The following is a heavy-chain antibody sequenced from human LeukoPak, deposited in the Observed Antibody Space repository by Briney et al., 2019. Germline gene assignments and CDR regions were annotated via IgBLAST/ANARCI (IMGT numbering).Heavy chain of an antibody. CDR2: INPDGSEK. Sequence: EGSLRLSCGASGFTFRTSWMNWVRQAPGKGLEWVASINPDGSEKYSVDSVKGRFTISRDNAKNSLYLQMNSLRAEDTAVYYCARDRGYSSFDYWGQGTLVTVSS. V-gene: IGHV3-7*01. D-gene: IGHD6-19*01. J-gene: IGHJ4*02. CDR3: ARDRGYSSFDY. CDR1: GFTFRTSW.